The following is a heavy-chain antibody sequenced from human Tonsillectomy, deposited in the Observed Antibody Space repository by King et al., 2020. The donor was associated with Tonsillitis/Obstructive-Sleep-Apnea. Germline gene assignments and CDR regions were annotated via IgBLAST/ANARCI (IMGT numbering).Heavy chain of an antibody. D-gene: IGHD3/OR15-3a*01. CDR3: AGDEGTGAGLDHIDS. V-gene: IGHV3-43*02. Sequence: VQLVESGGGVVQPGGSLRLSCAASGFTFDDYTMHWVRQAPGKGLEWVSLISGDGARTYYADSVKGRFTISRDNSKNSLYLQVNSLRTEDTALYYCAGDEGTGAGLDHIDSGGRGTLATSSS. CDR1: GFTFDDYT. CDR2: ISGDGART. J-gene: IGHJ4*02.